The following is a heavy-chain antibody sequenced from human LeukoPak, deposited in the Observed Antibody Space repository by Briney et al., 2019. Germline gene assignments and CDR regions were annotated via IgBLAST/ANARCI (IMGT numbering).Heavy chain of an antibody. CDR1: GGSISSYY. V-gene: IGHV4-59*01. D-gene: IGHD3-22*01. CDR3: ARAIYYYDSSGYSRRYFQH. J-gene: IGHJ1*01. Sequence: SETLSLTCTVSGGSISSYYWSWIRQPPGKGLGWIGYIYYSGSTNYNPSLKSRVTISVDTSKNQFSLKLSSVTAADTAVYYCARAIYYYDSSGYSRRYFQHWGQGTLVTVSS. CDR2: IYYSGST.